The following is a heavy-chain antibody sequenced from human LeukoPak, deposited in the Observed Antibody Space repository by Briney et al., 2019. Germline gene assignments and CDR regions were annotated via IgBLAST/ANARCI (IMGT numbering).Heavy chain of an antibody. V-gene: IGHV4-59*01. D-gene: IGHD3-10*01. Sequence: SETLSLTCTVSGGSISSYYWSWIRQPPGKGLEWIGYIYYSGSTNYNPSLKSRVTISVDTSKNQFSLKLNSVTAADTAVYYCATDRGSPGDYYYYMDVWGKGTTVTVSS. CDR3: ATDRGSPGDYYYYMDV. J-gene: IGHJ6*03. CDR1: GGSISSYY. CDR2: IYYSGST.